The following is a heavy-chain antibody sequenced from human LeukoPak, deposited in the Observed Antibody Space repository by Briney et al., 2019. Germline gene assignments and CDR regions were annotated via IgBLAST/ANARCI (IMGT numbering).Heavy chain of an antibody. CDR1: RFTLSSYG. V-gene: IGHV3-30*02. Sequence: GGSLRLSCAASRFTLSSYGMHWVRQAPGKGLEWVAFIRHDGSKKYYADSVKGRFTISRDNSKNTLYLQMNSLRAEDTAVYYCAKPTTVYMIHAAGPDYWGQGTPVTVSS. CDR2: IRHDGSKK. D-gene: IGHD6-13*01. J-gene: IGHJ4*02. CDR3: AKPTTVYMIHAAGPDY.